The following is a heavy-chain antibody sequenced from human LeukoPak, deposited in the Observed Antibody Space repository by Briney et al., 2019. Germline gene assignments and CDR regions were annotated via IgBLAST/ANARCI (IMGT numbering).Heavy chain of an antibody. CDR1: GGSFSGYY. D-gene: IGHD3-3*01. CDR2: INHSGST. Sequence: PSETLSLTCAVYGGSFSGYYWSWIRQPPGKGLEWIGEINHSGSTNYNPSLKSRVTISVDTSKNQFSLKLSSVTAADTAVYYCARVCFYDFWSGYYPRPSYFDYWGQGTLVTVSS. CDR3: ARVCFYDFWSGYYPRPSYFDY. J-gene: IGHJ4*02. V-gene: IGHV4-34*01.